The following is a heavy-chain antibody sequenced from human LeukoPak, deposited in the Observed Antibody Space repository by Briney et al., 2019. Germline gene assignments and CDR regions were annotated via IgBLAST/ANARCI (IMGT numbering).Heavy chain of an antibody. CDR2: ISPSSSTV. CDR3: ARDSATIGVYWYFDL. D-gene: IGHD5-12*01. CDR1: GLTFSSYS. V-gene: IGHV3-48*02. J-gene: IGHJ2*01. Sequence: PRGSLRPSCAASGLTFSSYSMNWLRQAPGKGLEWVSYISPSSSTVYYADSVKGRFTISRDNAKNSLYLEMNSLRDEDTAVYYCARDSATIGVYWYFDLWGRGTLVIVSS.